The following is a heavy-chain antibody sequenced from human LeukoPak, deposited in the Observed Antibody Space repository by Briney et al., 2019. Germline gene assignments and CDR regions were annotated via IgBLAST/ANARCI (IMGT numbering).Heavy chain of an antibody. CDR2: IYHGGRT. J-gene: IGHJ4*02. CDR3: ARGFRGPNFDH. D-gene: IGHD3-10*01. V-gene: IGHV4-38-2*02. CDR1: GYSISSGYY. Sequence: SETLSLTCTVSGYSISSGYYWGWIRQPPGKGLEGIGYIYHGGRTDYNPSLKSGVTISVDTSKNQFSLKLSSVTAADTAVYFCARGFRGPNFDHWGQGTLVTVSS.